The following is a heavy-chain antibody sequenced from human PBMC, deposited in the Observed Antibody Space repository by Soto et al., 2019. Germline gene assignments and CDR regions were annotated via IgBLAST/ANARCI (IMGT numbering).Heavy chain of an antibody. Sequence: SGGSLRLSCAASGFTFSNYAMSWVRQAPGKGLEWVSSINYNGGSTYYADSVKGRFTVSRDNSKNTLYLQMNSLRVDDTALYFCAKGRDVYSYFDYWGQGSQVTVSS. CDR2: INYNGGST. V-gene: IGHV3-23*01. CDR3: AKGRDVYSYFDY. J-gene: IGHJ4*02. CDR1: GFTFSNYA. D-gene: IGHD4-4*01.